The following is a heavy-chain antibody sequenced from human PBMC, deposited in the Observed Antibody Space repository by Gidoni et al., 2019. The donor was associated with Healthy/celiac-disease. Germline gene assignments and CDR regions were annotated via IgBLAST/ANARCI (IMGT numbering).Heavy chain of an antibody. CDR1: GLTFSNAW. V-gene: IGHV3-15*01. Sequence: EVQLVESGGGLVKPGGSLRLSCAASGLTFSNAWMSWGRQAPGKGREWVGRIKSKTDGGTTDYAAPGKGRFTISRDDSKNTLYLQMNSLKTEDTAVYYCTTDEDILTRFNWFDPWGQGTLVTVSS. J-gene: IGHJ5*02. D-gene: IGHD3-9*01. CDR2: IKSKTDGGTT. CDR3: TTDEDILTRFNWFDP.